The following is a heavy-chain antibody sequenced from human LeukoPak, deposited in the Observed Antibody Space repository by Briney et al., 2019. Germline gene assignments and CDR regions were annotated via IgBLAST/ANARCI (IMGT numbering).Heavy chain of an antibody. J-gene: IGHJ4*02. V-gene: IGHV3-23*01. CDR3: AKGRWDQLLCEIDY. D-gene: IGHD2-2*01. CDR1: GFTFSSYA. CDR2: ISGSGGIT. Sequence: PGGSLRLSCAASGFTFSSYAMSWVRQAPGKGLEWVSAISGSGGITYYSDSVKGRFTISRDNSKNTLYLQVNSLRAEDAAVYYCAKGRWDQLLCEIDYWGQGTLVTVSS.